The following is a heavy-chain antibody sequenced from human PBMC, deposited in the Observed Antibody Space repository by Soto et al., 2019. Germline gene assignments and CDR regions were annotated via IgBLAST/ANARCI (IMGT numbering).Heavy chain of an antibody. D-gene: IGHD6-13*01. CDR2: IIPIFGTA. Sequence: GASVKVSCKASGGTFSSYAIRWVRPAPGQGLEWMGGIIPIFGTANYAQKFQGRVTITADESTSTAYMELSSLRSEDTAVYYCATELARRIAAAGTPNCYGMDVWGQGTTVTVSS. V-gene: IGHV1-69*13. CDR1: GGTFSSYA. CDR3: ATELARRIAAAGTPNCYGMDV. J-gene: IGHJ6*02.